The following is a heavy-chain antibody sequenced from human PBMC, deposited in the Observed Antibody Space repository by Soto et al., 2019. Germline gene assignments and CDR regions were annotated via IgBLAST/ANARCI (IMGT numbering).Heavy chain of an antibody. D-gene: IGHD1-26*01. V-gene: IGHV4-59*08. CDR1: GGPISSYY. J-gene: IGHJ4*02. CDR2: IYYSGST. CDR3: ARRYGGNLDY. Sequence: PSETLSLTCTVSGGPISSYYWSWIRQPPGKGLEWIGYIYYSGSTNYNPSLKSRVTISVDTSKNHFSLKLSSVTAADTAVYYCARRYGGNLDYWGQGTLVTVSS.